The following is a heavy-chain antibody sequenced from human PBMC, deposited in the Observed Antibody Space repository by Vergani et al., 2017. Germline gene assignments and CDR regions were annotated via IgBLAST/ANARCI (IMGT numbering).Heavy chain of an antibody. CDR1: GFTFSSYA. J-gene: IGHJ5*02. CDR3: ASGQWFDP. Sequence: EVQLLESGGGLGQPGGSLRLSCAASGFTFSSYAMSWVRPAPGKGLEWVSAISGSGGSTYYADSVKGRFTNSRDNSKNTLYLQTNSLRAEDTAVYYCASGQWFDPWGQGTLVTVSS. CDR2: ISGSGGST. V-gene: IGHV3-23*01. D-gene: IGHD3-10*01.